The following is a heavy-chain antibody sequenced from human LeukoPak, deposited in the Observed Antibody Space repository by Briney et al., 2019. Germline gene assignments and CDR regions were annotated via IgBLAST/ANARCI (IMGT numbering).Heavy chain of an antibody. Sequence: ASVKVSCKASGYTFTGYYMHWVRQAPGQGLEWMGWINPNSGGTNYAQKFQGRVTMTRDTSISTAYMELSRLRSDDTAVYYCATATGYSSGWYSESYYYYMDVWGKGTTVTVSS. D-gene: IGHD6-19*01. CDR2: INPNSGGT. J-gene: IGHJ6*03. CDR1: GYTFTGYY. V-gene: IGHV1-2*02. CDR3: ATATGYSSGWYSESYYYYMDV.